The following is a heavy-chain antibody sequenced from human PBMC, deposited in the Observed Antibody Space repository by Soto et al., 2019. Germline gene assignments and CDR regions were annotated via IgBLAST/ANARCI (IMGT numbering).Heavy chain of an antibody. D-gene: IGHD1-7*01. CDR1: GGSISSSSYY. V-gene: IGHV4-39*01. CDR2: IYYSGST. CDR3: ARRTKFWNLPLIDY. Sequence: QLQLQESGPGLVKPSETLSLTCTVSGGSISSSSYYWGWIRQPPGKGLEWIGSIYYSGSTYYNPSLKSRVTISVDTSKNQFSLRLSSVTAADTAVYYCARRTKFWNLPLIDYWGQGTLVTVSS. J-gene: IGHJ4*02.